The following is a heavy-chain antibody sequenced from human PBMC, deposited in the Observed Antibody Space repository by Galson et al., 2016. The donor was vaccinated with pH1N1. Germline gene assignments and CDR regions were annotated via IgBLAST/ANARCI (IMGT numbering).Heavy chain of an antibody. Sequence: QSGAEVKKPGESLKISCKASGYSFISQWIAWVRQVPGKGLEWVRVVNPGGSTIRYSPSFQGQVTISSDKSISTAYLQRISLRASDTATYYCARQYDFGDYRGNAFDIWGQGTVVLVSS. J-gene: IGHJ3*02. D-gene: IGHD4-17*01. CDR1: GYSFISQW. CDR3: ARQYDFGDYRGNAFDI. V-gene: IGHV5-51*03. CDR2: VNPGGSTI.